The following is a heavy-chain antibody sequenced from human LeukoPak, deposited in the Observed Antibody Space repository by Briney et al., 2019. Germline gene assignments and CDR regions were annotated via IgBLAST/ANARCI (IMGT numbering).Heavy chain of an antibody. J-gene: IGHJ4*02. D-gene: IGHD1-7*01. CDR3: ARGHITGTTDGY. V-gene: IGHV1-18*01. Sequence: ASVKVSCKASGYTFNKYGITWVRQAPGQGLEWMGWINAYNGNTNYAQNFQGRVTMTTDTSTSTASLELRSLRFDDTAMYYCARGHITGTTDGYWGQGTLVTVSS. CDR2: INAYNGNT. CDR1: GYTFNKYG.